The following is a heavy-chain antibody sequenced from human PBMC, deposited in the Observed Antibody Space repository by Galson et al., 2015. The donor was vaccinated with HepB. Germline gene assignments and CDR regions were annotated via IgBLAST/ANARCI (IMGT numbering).Heavy chain of an antibody. CDR3: ARDRILTGAEDV. V-gene: IGHV3-33*01. J-gene: IGHJ6*04. CDR1: GFSFSSYG. Sequence: CAASGFSFSSYGMHWVRQAPGRGLEWVAVIWYDGSNKYYADSVKGRFTISRDNSKNTLYLQMHSLRVEDTAVYYCARDRILTGAEDVWGSGTTVTVSS. CDR2: IWYDGSNK. D-gene: IGHD3-9*01.